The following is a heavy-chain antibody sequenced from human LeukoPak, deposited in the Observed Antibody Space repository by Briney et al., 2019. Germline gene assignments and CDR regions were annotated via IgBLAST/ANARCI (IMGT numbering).Heavy chain of an antibody. CDR1: GYTFTGYY. Sequence: ASVKVSCKASGYTFTGYYMHWVRQAPGQGLEWMGWINPNSGGTNYAQKFQGRVTMTRDTSISTAYMELSRLRSDDTAVYYCARVKYSRGNWFDPWGQEPWSPSPQ. D-gene: IGHD6-6*01. J-gene: IGHJ5*02. V-gene: IGHV1-2*02. CDR3: ARVKYSRGNWFDP. CDR2: INPNSGGT.